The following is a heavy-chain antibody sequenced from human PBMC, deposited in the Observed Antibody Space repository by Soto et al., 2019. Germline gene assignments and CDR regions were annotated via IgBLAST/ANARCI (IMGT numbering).Heavy chain of an antibody. CDR2: IYYTGSA. Sequence: PSSTLSLTCSFSGGSISSGAYYWSWIRHAAGKGLEWIGYIYYTGSAYYSPSLKSRVTISLETSRDQFSLKVTSVTAADTAVYYCARTGYIYGSDAYDIWGRGTLVTVSS. J-gene: IGHJ3*02. D-gene: IGHD5-18*01. CDR1: GGSISSGAYY. V-gene: IGHV4-31*03. CDR3: ARTGYIYGSDAYDI.